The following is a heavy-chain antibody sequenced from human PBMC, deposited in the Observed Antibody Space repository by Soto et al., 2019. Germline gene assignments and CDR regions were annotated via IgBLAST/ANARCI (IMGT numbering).Heavy chain of an antibody. Sequence: SVKVSCKASGGTFSSYAISWVRQAPGQGLEWMGGIIPIFGTANYAQKFQGRVTITADESTSTAYMELSSLRSEDTAVYYCATWTTLTGYFPIGWFDPWGQGTLVTVSS. J-gene: IGHJ5*02. CDR2: IIPIFGTA. CDR3: ATWTTLTGYFPIGWFDP. V-gene: IGHV1-69*13. CDR1: GGTFSSYA. D-gene: IGHD3-9*01.